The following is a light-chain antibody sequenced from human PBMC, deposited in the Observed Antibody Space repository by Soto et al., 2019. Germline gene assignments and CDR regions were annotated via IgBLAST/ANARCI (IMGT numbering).Light chain of an antibody. J-gene: IGLJ2*01. CDR3: QVWDSSSDHVV. V-gene: IGLV3-21*02. Sequence: SYELTQPPSVSVAPGQTARITCGGNHIGSRSVHWYQQKPGHAPVLVVYDDNDRPSGIPERFSGSNSGNTATLTISRVDAGDEADYYCQVWDSSSDHVVFGGGTKLTVL. CDR2: DDN. CDR1: HIGSRS.